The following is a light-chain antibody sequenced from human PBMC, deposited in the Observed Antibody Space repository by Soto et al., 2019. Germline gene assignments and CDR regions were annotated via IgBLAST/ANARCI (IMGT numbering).Light chain of an antibody. CDR1: HSVSSSY. V-gene: IGKV3D-20*02. CDR2: GAS. J-gene: IGKJ5*01. Sequence: EIVLTQSPGTLSLSPGERATLSCRASHSVSSSYLAWYQQKPGQAPRLLIYGASSRATGIPDRFSGSGSGTDFTLTISSLEPEDSAVYYCQQRNMWPITFGQGTRLEIK. CDR3: QQRNMWPIT.